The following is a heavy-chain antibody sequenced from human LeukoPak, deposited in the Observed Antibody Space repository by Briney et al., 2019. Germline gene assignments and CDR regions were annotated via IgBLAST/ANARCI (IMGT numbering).Heavy chain of an antibody. CDR2: INSNSGDT. CDR1: GFSFSTSP. J-gene: IGHJ4*02. Sequence: GGSLRLSCAASGFSFSTSPMSWVRQAPGKGLEWVSGINSNSGDTPYADFAKGRFTISRDNSKNTLYLQMNSLRVEDTAVYYCARKDSGLNPFDLWGQGTLVIVSS. CDR3: ARKDSGLNPFDL. D-gene: IGHD1-14*01. V-gene: IGHV3-23*01.